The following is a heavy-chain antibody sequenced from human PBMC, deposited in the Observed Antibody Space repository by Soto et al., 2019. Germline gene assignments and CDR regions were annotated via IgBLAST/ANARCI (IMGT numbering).Heavy chain of an antibody. J-gene: IGHJ4*02. D-gene: IGHD6-13*01. Sequence: GGSLRLSCTASGFSFSSYTMSWVRQAPGKGLEWVSGISSSSSYIYYADSVKGRFTISRDNAKNSLYLQMNSLRAEDTAVYYCARDLAAAAYSYYFDYSAQGTLVTVSS. CDR2: ISSSSSYI. V-gene: IGHV3-21*01. CDR3: ARDLAAAAYSYYFDY. CDR1: GFSFSSYT.